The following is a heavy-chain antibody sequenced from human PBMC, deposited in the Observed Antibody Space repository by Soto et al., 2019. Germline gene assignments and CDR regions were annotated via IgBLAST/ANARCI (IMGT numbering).Heavy chain of an antibody. CDR2: VHLGGRT. V-gene: IGHV4-39*01. Sequence: QLQLLESGPGLVKPSETLSLTCTVSGGYMSSSTYYWGWIRQPPGKGLEWIGSVHLGGRTYYNPSLKRRVTIALDTSKKQLSLKLSSLTAADTAVYYCARQPNYDYGDYGPSDFWGQGTLITVSS. J-gene: IGHJ4*02. D-gene: IGHD4-17*01. CDR3: ARQPNYDYGDYGPSDF. CDR1: GGYMSSSTYY.